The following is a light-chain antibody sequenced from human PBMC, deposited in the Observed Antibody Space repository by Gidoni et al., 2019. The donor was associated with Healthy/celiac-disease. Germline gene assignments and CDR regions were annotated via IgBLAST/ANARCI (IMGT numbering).Light chain of an antibody. CDR1: SSDVGSYNL. CDR2: EGS. J-gene: IGLJ1*01. Sequence: QSALTQPASVSGSPGQSLTISCTGTSSDVGSYNLVSWYPQHPGKAPKLMIYEGSKRPSGVSNRFSGSKSGNTDSLTISGLQAEDEADYYCCSYAGSSTRNYVFGTGTKVTVL. V-gene: IGLV2-23*01. CDR3: CSYAGSSTRNYV.